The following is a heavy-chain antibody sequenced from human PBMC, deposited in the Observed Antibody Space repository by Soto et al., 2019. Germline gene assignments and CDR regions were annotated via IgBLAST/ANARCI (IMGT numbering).Heavy chain of an antibody. Sequence: QSGGSLRLSCAGSGFTFSNYAMSWGRQAPGKGLEWVSAISSAVNTYSSDSVKGRFTISRDNSKNTLSLQMNTLRAEDTAVYYCAKQVRDGTSSPYYFDYWGQGTLVTVSS. J-gene: IGHJ4*02. V-gene: IGHV3-23*01. CDR3: AKQVRDGTSSPYYFDY. CDR1: GFTFSNYA. CDR2: ISSAVNT. D-gene: IGHD6-6*01.